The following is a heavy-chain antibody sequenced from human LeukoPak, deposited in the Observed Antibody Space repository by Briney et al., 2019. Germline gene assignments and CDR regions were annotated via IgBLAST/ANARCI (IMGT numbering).Heavy chain of an antibody. J-gene: IGHJ3*02. CDR2: INPSGGST. V-gene: IGHV1-46*01. D-gene: IGHD5-18*01. CDR3: ARSQPDTAMVTTAFDI. Sequence: GASVKVSCKASGYTFTSYYMHWVRQAPGQGLEWMGIINPSGGSTSYAQKFQGRVTMTRDMSTSTVYMELSSLRSEDTAVYYCARSQPDTAMVTTAFDIWGQGTMVTVSS. CDR1: GYTFTSYY.